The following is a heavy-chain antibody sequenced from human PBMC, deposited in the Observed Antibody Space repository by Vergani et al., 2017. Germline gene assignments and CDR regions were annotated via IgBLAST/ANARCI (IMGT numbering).Heavy chain of an antibody. Sequence: QMQLVQSGPEVKKPGTSVKVSCKASGFTFTSSAVQWVRQARGQRLEWIGWIVVGSGNTNYAQKFQERVTITRDMSTSTAYMELSSLRSEDTAVYYCAAQGRVVSGSPPGRFDYWGQGTLVTVSS. D-gene: IGHD1-26*01. J-gene: IGHJ4*02. CDR3: AAQGRVVSGSPPGRFDY. CDR1: GFTFTSSA. V-gene: IGHV1-58*01. CDR2: IVVGSGNT.